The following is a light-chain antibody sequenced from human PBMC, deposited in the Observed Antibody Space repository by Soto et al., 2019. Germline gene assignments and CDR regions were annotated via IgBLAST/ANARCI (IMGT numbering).Light chain of an antibody. Sequence: ELVLTQSPGTLSLSPGERAPLSCRASQSVSSSYLAWYQQKPGQAPRLLIYGASSRATGIPDRFSGSWSGTDGTLTISRLEPEDGEVYDGQQYGSSPITFGQGTRLEIK. CDR3: QQYGSSPIT. CDR1: QSVSSSY. V-gene: IGKV3-20*01. CDR2: GAS. J-gene: IGKJ5*01.